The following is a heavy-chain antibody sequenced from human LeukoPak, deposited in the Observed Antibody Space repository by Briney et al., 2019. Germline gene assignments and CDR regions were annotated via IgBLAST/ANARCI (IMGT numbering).Heavy chain of an antibody. J-gene: IGHJ4*02. D-gene: IGHD5-18*01. CDR3: AKEKYRGYSYGSGDY. CDR1: RFTFSNYG. V-gene: IGHV3-30*18. Sequence: GRSLRLSCAASRFTFSNYGMHWVRQAPGKGLEWVAIISYDGSNKYYADSVKGRFTISRDNSKNTVYLQLNSLRAEDTAVYYCAKEKYRGYSYGSGDYWGQGTLVTVSS. CDR2: ISYDGSNK.